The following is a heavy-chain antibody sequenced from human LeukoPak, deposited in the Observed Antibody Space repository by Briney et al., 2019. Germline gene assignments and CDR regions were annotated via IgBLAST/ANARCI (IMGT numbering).Heavy chain of an antibody. Sequence: ASVKVSCKASGYTFTTYDINWVRQATGQGLEWMGWMNPNSGNTGYAQRFQGRVTMTRNTSISTAYMELSSLRSEDTAVYYCGKGPGSPDRQNDGRGKRTKVTVSS. CDR3: GKGPGSPDRQNDG. D-gene: IGHD1-14*01. J-gene: IGHJ6*03. CDR2: MNPNSGNT. V-gene: IGHV1-8*01. CDR1: GYTFTTYD.